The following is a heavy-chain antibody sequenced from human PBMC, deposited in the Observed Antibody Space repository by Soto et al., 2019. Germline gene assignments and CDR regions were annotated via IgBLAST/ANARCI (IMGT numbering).Heavy chain of an antibody. CDR1: GDSVPSNSAG. D-gene: IGHD1-26*01. CDR3: ARGEQYSGRIFDY. CDR2: TYYRSKWYY. V-gene: IGHV6-1*01. J-gene: IGHJ4*01. Sequence: PSQTLSLTCAITGDSVPSNSAGWSWVRQSPSRGLEWLGRTYYRSKWYYEYAVSVRGRITINPDTSKNQYSLQLNSVTHADTAVYFCARGEQYSGRIFDYWGQGTLVTVSS.